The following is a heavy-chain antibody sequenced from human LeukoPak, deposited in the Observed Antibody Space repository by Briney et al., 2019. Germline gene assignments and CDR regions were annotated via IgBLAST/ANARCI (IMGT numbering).Heavy chain of an antibody. D-gene: IGHD2-15*01. V-gene: IGHV5-51*01. CDR2: IYPDDSDT. CDR3: ARHKWVVSYYYGMDV. J-gene: IGHJ6*02. Sequence: GESLTISCKGSGYSFASFWIAWVRQMPGKGLEWMGIIYPDDSDTRYSPSFQGQVTISADKSISTAYLQWSSLKASDTAMYFCARHKWVVSYYYGMDVWGQGTTVTVSS. CDR1: GYSFASFW.